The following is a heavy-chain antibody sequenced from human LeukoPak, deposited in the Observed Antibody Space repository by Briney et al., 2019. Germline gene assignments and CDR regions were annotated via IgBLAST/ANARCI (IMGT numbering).Heavy chain of an antibody. D-gene: IGHD2-2*01. Sequence: PSETLSLTCAVYGGSSSGYYWSWIRQPPGKGLEWIGEINHSGSTNYNPSLKSRVTISVDTSKNQFSLKLSSVTAADTAVYYCARASSRLDYWGQGTLVTVSS. CDR2: INHSGST. V-gene: IGHV4-34*01. CDR1: GGSSSGYY. CDR3: ARASSRLDY. J-gene: IGHJ4*02.